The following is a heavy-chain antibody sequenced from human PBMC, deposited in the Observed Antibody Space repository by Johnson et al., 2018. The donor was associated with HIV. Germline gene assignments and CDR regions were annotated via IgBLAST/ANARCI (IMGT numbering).Heavy chain of an antibody. V-gene: IGHV3-30-3*01. CDR2: ISYDGSNK. D-gene: IGHD6-25*01. CDR1: GFMFSSFA. J-gene: IGHJ3*02. CDR3: ARDFIAPELGDAFDI. Sequence: QVQLVESGGGVVQPGRSLRLSCAASGFMFSSFAMHWVRQAPGKGLEWVAVISYDGSNKYYADSVKGRFTISRDNSKNTLYLQMNSLRAEDTAVYYCARDFIAPELGDAFDIWGQGTMVTVSS.